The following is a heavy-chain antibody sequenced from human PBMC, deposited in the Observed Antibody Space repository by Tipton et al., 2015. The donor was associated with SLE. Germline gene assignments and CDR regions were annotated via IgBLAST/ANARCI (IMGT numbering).Heavy chain of an antibody. D-gene: IGHD1-26*01. CDR2: IYSGGST. CDR1: GGSISSSSYY. J-gene: IGHJ4*02. V-gene: IGHV3-53*05. Sequence: LSLTCTVSGGSISSSSYYMSWVRQAPGKGLEWVSVIYSGGSTYYADSVRGRFTISRDNSKNTLYLQMNSLRAEDTAVYYCASGWELSFDYWGQGTLVTVSS. CDR3: ASGWELSFDY.